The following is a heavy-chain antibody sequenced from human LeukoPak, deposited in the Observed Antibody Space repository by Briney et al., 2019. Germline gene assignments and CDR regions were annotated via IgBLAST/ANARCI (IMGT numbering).Heavy chain of an antibody. V-gene: IGHV4-4*02. CDR1: GGFISSSNW. D-gene: IGHD5-12*01. CDR2: IYHSGST. CDR3: ARAHSGYDYFDYYYYYYMDV. J-gene: IGHJ6*03. Sequence: SGTLSLTCAVSGGFISSSNWWSWVRQPPGKGLEWIGEIYHSGSTNYNPSLKSRVTISVDKSKNQFSLRLSSVTAADTAVYYCARAHSGYDYFDYYYYYYMDVWGKGTTVTVSS.